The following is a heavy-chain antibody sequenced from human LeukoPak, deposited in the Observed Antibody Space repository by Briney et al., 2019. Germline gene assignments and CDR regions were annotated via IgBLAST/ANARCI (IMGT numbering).Heavy chain of an antibody. D-gene: IGHD1-26*01. CDR3: AGTMESESFSTFDY. J-gene: IGHJ4*02. V-gene: IGHV4-59*10. CDR1: GDSFSGYY. Sequence: SETLSLTCAVYGDSFSGYYWSWIRQHPGKGLEWIGSIYYSGSTYYNSSLKSRLTMSVDTSTNQFSLKLNSVTAADTAVYYCAGTMESESFSTFDYWGQGTLVTVSS. CDR2: IYYSGST.